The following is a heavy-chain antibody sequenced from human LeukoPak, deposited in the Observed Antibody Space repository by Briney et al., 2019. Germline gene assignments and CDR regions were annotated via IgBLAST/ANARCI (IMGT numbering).Heavy chain of an antibody. D-gene: IGHD3-9*01. CDR3: AKDWGRYFDWFNYFDY. CDR1: GFTFSSYA. J-gene: IGHJ4*02. Sequence: TGGSLRLSCAASGFTFSSYAMSWVRQAPGKGLEWVSAISGSGGNTYYADSVKGRFTISRDNSNNTLYLQMISLRAEDTAVYYCAKDWGRYFDWFNYFDYWGQGTLVTVSS. CDR2: ISGSGGNT. V-gene: IGHV3-23*01.